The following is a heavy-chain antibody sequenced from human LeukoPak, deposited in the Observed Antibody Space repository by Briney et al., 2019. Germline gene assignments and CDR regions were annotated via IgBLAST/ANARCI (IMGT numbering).Heavy chain of an antibody. CDR1: GYSISSGYY. Sequence: TSETLSLTCTVSGYSISSGYYWGWIRQPPGKGLEWIGSIYHSGSTYYNPSLKSRVTISVDTSKNQFSLKLSSVTAADTAVYYCARDLGIAARPDYWGQGTLVTVSS. D-gene: IGHD6-6*01. J-gene: IGHJ4*02. CDR3: ARDLGIAARPDY. CDR2: IYHSGST. V-gene: IGHV4-38-2*02.